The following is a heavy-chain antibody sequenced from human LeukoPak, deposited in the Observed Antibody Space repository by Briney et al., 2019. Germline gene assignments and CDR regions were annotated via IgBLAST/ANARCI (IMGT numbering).Heavy chain of an antibody. J-gene: IGHJ4*02. CDR2: IYYSGST. CDR3: ARHLEAVAGTFDY. CDR1: GGSISSSSYY. V-gene: IGHV4-39*01. D-gene: IGHD6-19*01. Sequence: ASETLSLTCTVSGGSISSSSYYWGWIRQPPGKGLEWIGSIYYSGSTYYNPSLKSRVTISVDTSKNQFSLKLSSVTAADTAVYYCARHLEAVAGTFDYWGQGTLVTVSS.